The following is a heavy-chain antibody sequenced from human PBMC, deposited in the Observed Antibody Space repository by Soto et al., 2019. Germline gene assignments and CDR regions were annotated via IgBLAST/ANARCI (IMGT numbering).Heavy chain of an antibody. D-gene: IGHD6-13*01. J-gene: IGHJ4*02. CDR2: IYYSGST. Sequence: PSETLSLTCTVSGGSISSYYWSWIRQPPGKGLEWIGYIYYSGSTNYNPSLKSRVTISVDTSKNQFSLKLSSVTAADTAVYYCARDEGYSSSWYHYWGQGTLVTVS. CDR3: ARDEGYSSSWYHY. CDR1: GGSISSYY. V-gene: IGHV4-59*01.